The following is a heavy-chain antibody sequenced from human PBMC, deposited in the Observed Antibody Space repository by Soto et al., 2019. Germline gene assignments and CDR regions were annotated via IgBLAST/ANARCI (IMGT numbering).Heavy chain of an antibody. CDR3: ARSLGYCSSTSCSAFDI. D-gene: IGHD2-2*01. CDR1: GGSVSSYY. Sequence: PSETLSLTCTVSGGSVSSYYWNWIRQLPGKGLEWIGHIHYSGGTNYNPSLKSRVTISVDTSKNQFSLKLSSVTAADTAKYYCARSLGYCSSTSCSAFDIWGQGTMVTVSS. CDR2: IHYSGGT. J-gene: IGHJ3*02. V-gene: IGHV4-59*02.